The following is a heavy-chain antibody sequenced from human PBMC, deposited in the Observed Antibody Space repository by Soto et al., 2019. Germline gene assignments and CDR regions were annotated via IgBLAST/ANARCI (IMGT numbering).Heavy chain of an antibody. CDR1: GGSISSYY. CDR3: ARVGGSYKEPWFDP. CDR2: IYYSGST. Sequence: PSETLSLTCTVSGGSISSYYWSWIRQPPGKGLEWIGYIYYSGSTNYNPSLKSRVTISVDTSKNQFSLKLSSVTAADTAVYYCARVGGSYKEPWFDPWGQRTLVTVSS. J-gene: IGHJ5*02. V-gene: IGHV4-59*01. D-gene: IGHD1-26*01.